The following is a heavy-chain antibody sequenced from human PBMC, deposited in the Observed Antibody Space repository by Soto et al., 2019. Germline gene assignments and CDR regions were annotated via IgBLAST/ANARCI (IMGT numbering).Heavy chain of an antibody. CDR3: ARDLGIVVVPGATRGWFDP. J-gene: IGHJ5*02. V-gene: IGHV3-21*01. Sequence: GGSLRLSCAASGFTFSSYSMNWVRQAPGKGLEWVSSISSSSSYIYYADSVKGRFTISRDNAKNSLYLQMNSLRAEDTAVYYCARDLGIVVVPGATRGWFDPWGQGTLVTVS. D-gene: IGHD2-2*01. CDR1: GFTFSSYS. CDR2: ISSSSSYI.